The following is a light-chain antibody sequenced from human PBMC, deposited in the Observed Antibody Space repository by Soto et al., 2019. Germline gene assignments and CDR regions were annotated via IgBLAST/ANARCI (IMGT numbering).Light chain of an antibody. CDR2: AAS. V-gene: IGKV1-39*01. CDR3: QQSHSSQLT. J-gene: IGKJ4*01. Sequence: DIQMTQSPSSLSASVGASVTFSGRASQSVSSYLNWYQQKPGKAPRLLIYAASTLQTGVPSRFSGGGSRKHLTRTIITLQPEDFGTYYCQQSHSSQLTRGGGAKVDIK. CDR1: QSVSSY.